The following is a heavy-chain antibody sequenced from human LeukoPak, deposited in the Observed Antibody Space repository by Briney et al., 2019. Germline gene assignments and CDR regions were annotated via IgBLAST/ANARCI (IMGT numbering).Heavy chain of an antibody. CDR1: GGSISSSSYY. D-gene: IGHD3-10*01. CDR2: IYYSGST. Sequence: SKTLSLTCTVSGGSISSSSYYWGWIRQPPGKGLEWIGSIYYSGSTYYNPSLKSRVTISVDTSKNQFSLKPSSVTAADTAVYYCARDYGSGSYPHWGQGTLVTVSS. V-gene: IGHV4-39*02. J-gene: IGHJ4*02. CDR3: ARDYGSGSYPH.